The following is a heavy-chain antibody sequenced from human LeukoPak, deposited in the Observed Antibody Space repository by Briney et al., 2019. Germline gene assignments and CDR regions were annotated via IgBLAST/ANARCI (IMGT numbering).Heavy chain of an antibody. J-gene: IGHJ6*02. CDR1: GFTFSSYG. Sequence: PGGSLRLSCAASGFTFSSYGMHWVRQAPGKGLEWMAVIWYDGSNKYYADSVKGRFTISRDNSKNTLYLQMNSLRAEDTAVYYCARAPHYSNYGPYYYGMDVWGQGTTVTVSS. D-gene: IGHD4-11*01. CDR3: ARAPHYSNYGPYYYGMDV. V-gene: IGHV3-33*01. CDR2: IWYDGSNK.